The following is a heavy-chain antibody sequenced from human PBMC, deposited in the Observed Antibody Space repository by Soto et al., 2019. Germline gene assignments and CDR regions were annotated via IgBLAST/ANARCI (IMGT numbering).Heavy chain of an antibody. CDR1: GFTFSSYG. CDR2: ISYDGSNK. J-gene: IGHJ5*02. V-gene: IGHV3-30*18. D-gene: IGHD2-2*01. Sequence: GGSLRLSCAASGFTFSSYGMHWVRQAPGKGLEWVAVISYDGSNKYYADSVKGRFTISRDNSKNTLYLQMNSLRAEDTAVYYCAKDLYCSSTSCPPWFDPWGQGTIVTVSS. CDR3: AKDLYCSSTSCPPWFDP.